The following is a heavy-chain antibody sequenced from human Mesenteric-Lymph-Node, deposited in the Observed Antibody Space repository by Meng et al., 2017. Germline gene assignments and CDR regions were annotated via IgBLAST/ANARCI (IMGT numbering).Heavy chain of an antibody. Sequence: GESLKISCAASGFTFSNYAMIWVRQAPGKGLEWLSAISSSGSTTYYADSVKGRFTFSRDNSKNTLSLQMNSLRAEDTAVYYCAKDRVVRGIMGAFDMWGQGTMVTVSS. J-gene: IGHJ3*02. CDR2: ISSSGSTT. CDR1: GFTFSNYA. V-gene: IGHV3-23*01. CDR3: AKDRVVRGIMGAFDM. D-gene: IGHD3-10*01.